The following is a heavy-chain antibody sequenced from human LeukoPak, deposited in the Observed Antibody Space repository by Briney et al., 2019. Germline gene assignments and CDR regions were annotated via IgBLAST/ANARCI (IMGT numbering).Heavy chain of an antibody. D-gene: IGHD6-25*01. CDR3: ARGLDAAAGLANFDY. CDR1: GYTFSYCG. J-gene: IGHJ4*02. CDR2: INCYNGNT. Sequence: ASVKVSCKASGYTFSYCGINWVRQAPGQGLEWVGWINCYNGNTNYAQKSEGRLTLTTDTVTSTVYMELGNLRYDDTAVYYCARGLDAAAGLANFDYWGQGTLVTVSS. V-gene: IGHV1-18*01.